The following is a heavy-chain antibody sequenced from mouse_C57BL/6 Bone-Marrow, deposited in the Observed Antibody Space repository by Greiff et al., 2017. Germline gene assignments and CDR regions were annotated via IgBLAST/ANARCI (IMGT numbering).Heavy chain of an antibody. CDR3: ASFSHWYSDV. V-gene: IGHV5-6*01. J-gene: IGHJ1*03. Sequence: EVQRVESGGDLVKPGGSLKLSCAASGFTFSSYGMSWVRQTPDKRLEWVATISSGGSYTYYPDSVKGRFTISRDNAKNTLYLQMSSLKSEDTAMCYCASFSHWYSDVWGTGTTVTVSS. CDR1: GFTFSSYG. CDR2: ISSGGSYT.